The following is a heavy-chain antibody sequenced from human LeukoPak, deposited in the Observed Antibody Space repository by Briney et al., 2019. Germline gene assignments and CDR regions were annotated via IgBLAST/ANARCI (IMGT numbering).Heavy chain of an antibody. CDR3: ASGYDYVWGSYRSYLDY. J-gene: IGHJ4*02. CDR1: GGSFSGYY. Sequence: SETLSLTCAVYGGSFSGYYWSWIRQPLGKGLEWIGEINHSGSTNYNPSLKSRVTISVDTSKNQFSLKLSSMTAADTAVYYCASGYDYVWGSYRSYLDYWGQGTLVTVSS. V-gene: IGHV4-34*01. D-gene: IGHD3-16*02. CDR2: INHSGST.